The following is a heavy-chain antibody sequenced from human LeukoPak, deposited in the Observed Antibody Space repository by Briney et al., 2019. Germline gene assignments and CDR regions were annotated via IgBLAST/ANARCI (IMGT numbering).Heavy chain of an antibody. V-gene: IGHV1-2*02. CDR3: ARNPYSSGWFRNYYYYYMDV. J-gene: IGHJ6*03. D-gene: IGHD6-19*01. Sequence: ASVKASCKASGYTFTGYYMHWVRQAPGQGLEWMGWINPNSGGTNYAQKFQGRVTMTRDTSISTAYMELSRLRSDDTAVYYCARNPYSSGWFRNYYYYYMDVWGKGTTVTVSS. CDR2: INPNSGGT. CDR1: GYTFTGYY.